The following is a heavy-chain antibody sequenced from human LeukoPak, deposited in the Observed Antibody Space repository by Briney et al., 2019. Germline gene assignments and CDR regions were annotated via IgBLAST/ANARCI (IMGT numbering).Heavy chain of an antibody. CDR1: GGFISSYY. J-gene: IGHJ3*02. CDR2: IYVSGST. CDR3: ARDGLGVQCPDAFDS. Sequence: PSDTLSLTCTVSGGFISSYYWRWLRHPAGKGLECIGCIYVSGSTNYNHSLKSRVTMSVDTSKNQFSRKLRSVTAADTAVYYCARDGLGVQCPDAFDSWGEGTKVADSS. D-gene: IGHD3-10*01. V-gene: IGHV4-4*07.